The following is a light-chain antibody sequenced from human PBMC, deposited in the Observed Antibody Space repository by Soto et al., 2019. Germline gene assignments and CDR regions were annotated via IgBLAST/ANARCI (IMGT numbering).Light chain of an antibody. CDR2: KES. CDR1: QSISSW. J-gene: IGKJ4*01. Sequence: DIQMTQSPSTLSASVGDRVTITCRASQSISSWLAWYQQKPGKAPNLLIYKESSLESAFPSRFSGSGSGIEFTLTISSLQPDDFATYYCQQYHRYPLTFGGGTKVEIK. CDR3: QQYHRYPLT. V-gene: IGKV1-5*03.